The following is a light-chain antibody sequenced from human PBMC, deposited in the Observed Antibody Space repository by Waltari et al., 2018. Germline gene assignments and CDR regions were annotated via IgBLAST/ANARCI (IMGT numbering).Light chain of an antibody. Sequence: QSVLTQPPSASGTPGQRVTIPCSGSSSNLGSNTVNWYQQLPGTAPKLLIYSNNQRPSGVPDRFSGSKSGTSASLAISGLQSEDEADYYCAAWDDSLNGNVFGSGTKVTVL. V-gene: IGLV1-44*01. J-gene: IGLJ6*01. CDR1: SSNLGSNT. CDR3: AAWDDSLNGNV. CDR2: SNN.